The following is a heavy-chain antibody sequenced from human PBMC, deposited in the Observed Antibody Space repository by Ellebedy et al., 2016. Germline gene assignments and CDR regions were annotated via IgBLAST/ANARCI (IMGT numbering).Heavy chain of an antibody. D-gene: IGHD1-26*01. CDR1: ELPFSDYG. CDR2: IADDGTNK. V-gene: IGHV3-30*03. CDR3: ARHDPRSGSYCLGN. Sequence: GESLKISCAASELPFSDYGIHWVRQAPGKGLEWVALIADDGTNKYYADSVKGRFTISRDSSHNTVYLQMNSLRPEDTAVYYCARHDPRSGSYCLGNWGQGTLVTVSS. J-gene: IGHJ4*02.